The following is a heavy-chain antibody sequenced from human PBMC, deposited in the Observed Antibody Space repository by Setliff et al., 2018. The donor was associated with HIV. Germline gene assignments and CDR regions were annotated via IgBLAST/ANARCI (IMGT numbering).Heavy chain of an antibody. CDR1: GYTFTSYI. CDR3: AREFPEGTKGFDY. D-gene: IGHD1-1*01. CDR2: IAPSSGGI. J-gene: IGHJ4*02. V-gene: IGHV1-46*01. Sequence: GASVKVSCKASGYTFTSYILHWVRQAAGQGLEWVGRIAPSSGGIHYAQKFQDRVTMTRDTSTSTVYMDLSRLRSEDTAVYYCAREFPEGTKGFDYWGQGTLVTVSS.